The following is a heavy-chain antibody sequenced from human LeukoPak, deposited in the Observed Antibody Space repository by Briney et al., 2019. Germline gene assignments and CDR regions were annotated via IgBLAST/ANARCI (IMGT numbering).Heavy chain of an antibody. CDR2: IWYDGSNK. D-gene: IGHD4-11*01. CDR1: GFTVSSYG. V-gene: IGHV3-33*01. CDR3: ARSYSNGGDYYYYYMDV. Sequence: GGSLRLSCAASGFTVSSYGMHWVRQAPGKGLEWVAVIWYDGSNKYYADSVKGRFTISRDNSKNTLYLQMNSLRAEDTAVYYCARSYSNGGDYYYYYMDVWGKGTTVTVSS. J-gene: IGHJ6*03.